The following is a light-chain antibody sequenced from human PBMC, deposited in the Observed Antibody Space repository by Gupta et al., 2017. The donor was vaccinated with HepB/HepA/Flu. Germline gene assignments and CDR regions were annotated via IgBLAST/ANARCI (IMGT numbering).Light chain of an antibody. CDR3: HSETYTPTLVV. CDR2: DVN. V-gene: IGLV2-14*01. J-gene: IGLJ2*01. CDR1: SSDFGAFDH. Sequence: SALTQPDSVSGSPGPSITISCTGTSSDFGAFDHVSWYQKNPGQAPKLLIYDVNNRPSGVPARFSGSKYATTASLTTPGLQAEDGGDYYWHSETYTPTLVVFGGGTKLTVL.